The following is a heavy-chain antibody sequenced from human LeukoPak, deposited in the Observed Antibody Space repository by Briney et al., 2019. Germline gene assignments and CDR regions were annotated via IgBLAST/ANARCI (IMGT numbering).Heavy chain of an antibody. CDR1: GGTFSSYT. V-gene: IGHV1-69*02. J-gene: IGHJ4*02. Sequence: GASVKVSCKASGGTFSSYTISWVRQAPGQGLEWMGRIIPILGIANYAQKFQDRVTITADKSTSTAYMELSSLRSEDTAVYYCATDRRRTNTAMADYWGQGTLVTVSS. CDR2: IIPILGIA. D-gene: IGHD5-18*01. CDR3: ATDRRRTNTAMADY.